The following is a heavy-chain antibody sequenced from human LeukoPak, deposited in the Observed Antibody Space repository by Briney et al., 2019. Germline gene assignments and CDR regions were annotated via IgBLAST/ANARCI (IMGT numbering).Heavy chain of an antibody. Sequence: GGSLRLSCAASGFTFSSYWMHWVRQAPGKGLVWVSRINSDGSSTSYADSVKGRFTISRDNAKNTLYLQMNSLRAEDTAVYYCARGGQQWLVRYFDYWGQGTLVTVSS. CDR2: INSDGSST. CDR1: GFTFSSYW. D-gene: IGHD6-19*01. CDR3: ARGGQQWLVRYFDY. J-gene: IGHJ4*02. V-gene: IGHV3-74*01.